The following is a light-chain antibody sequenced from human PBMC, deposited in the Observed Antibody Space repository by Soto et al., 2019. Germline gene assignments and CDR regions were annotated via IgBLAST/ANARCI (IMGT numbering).Light chain of an antibody. CDR2: DVS. CDR3: SSDTCSSTLYV. CDR1: SSDVGGYNY. J-gene: IGLJ1*01. V-gene: IGLV2-14*01. Sequence: QSVLTQPASVSGSPGQSITISCTGTSSDVGGYNYVSWYQQHPGKAPKLMIYDVSNRPSGVSNRFSGSKSGNTASLTISGLQAEDEADYYCSSDTCSSTLYVSLTGSMVP.